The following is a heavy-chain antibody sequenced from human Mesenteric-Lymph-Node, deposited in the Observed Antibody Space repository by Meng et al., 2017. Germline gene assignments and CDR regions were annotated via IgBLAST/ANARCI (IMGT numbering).Heavy chain of an antibody. CDR1: GFTFSSYE. CDR2: ISSSGSTI. V-gene: IGHV3-48*03. CDR3: AKGKETWLQSAFDL. Sequence: GESLKISCAASGFTFSSYEMNWVRQAPGKGLEWVSYISSSGSTIYYADSVKGRFTISRDNSKNTLFLQMNSLRAEDTAIYYCAKGKETWLQSAFDLWGQGTMVTVSS. D-gene: IGHD5-24*01. J-gene: IGHJ3*01.